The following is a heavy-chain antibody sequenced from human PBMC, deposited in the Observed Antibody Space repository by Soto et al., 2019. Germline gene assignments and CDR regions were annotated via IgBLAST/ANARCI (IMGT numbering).Heavy chain of an antibody. CDR1: GASISSGDYY. Sequence: PSETLSRTCTVSGASISSGDYYYSWIRQSPGKGLEWLGYVSSIGISYYNPSLESRLDISGDTSNNQFFLKLTSVTAADTAAYFCATYSGDTGWQFDFWGQGTLVTVSS. V-gene: IGHV4-30-4*01. J-gene: IGHJ4*02. CDR2: VSSIGIS. CDR3: ATYSGDTGWQFDF. D-gene: IGHD2-21*02.